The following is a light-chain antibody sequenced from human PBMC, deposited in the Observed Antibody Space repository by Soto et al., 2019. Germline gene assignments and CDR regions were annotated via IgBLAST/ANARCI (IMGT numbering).Light chain of an antibody. Sequence: EVVMTQSPATVSVSPGEGVTLSCRASQTISNDLAWYQQKPGQAPRLLIYGASTRATGVPARFSGGGSGTEFFPPTISRQSDDFVVYYCGQKNKCPPLTFGGGTKVEIK. V-gene: IGKV3-15*01. CDR2: GAS. CDR3: GQKNKCPPLT. J-gene: IGKJ4*01. CDR1: QTISND.